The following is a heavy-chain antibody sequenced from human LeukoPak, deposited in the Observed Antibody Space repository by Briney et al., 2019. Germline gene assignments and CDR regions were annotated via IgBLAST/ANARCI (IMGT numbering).Heavy chain of an antibody. CDR2: INPSGGST. CDR1: GYTFTSYY. V-gene: IGHV1-46*01. J-gene: IGHJ3*02. D-gene: IGHD6-19*01. Sequence: GASVKVSCKASGYTFTSYYMHWVRQAPGQGLEWMGIINPSGGSTSYAQKFQGRVTMTRDTSTSTVYMELSSLRSEDTAVYYCARAPPLHYGNFLWLVRGDAFDIWGQGTMVTVSS. CDR3: ARAPPLHYGNFLWLVRGDAFDI.